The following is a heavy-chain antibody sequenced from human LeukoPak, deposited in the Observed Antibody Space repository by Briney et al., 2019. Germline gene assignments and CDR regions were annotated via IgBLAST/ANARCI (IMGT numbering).Heavy chain of an antibody. CDR1: GYSISSGYY. CDR3: ARGVGWELPDY. V-gene: IGHV4-38-2*02. D-gene: IGHD1-26*01. J-gene: IGHJ4*02. Sequence: PSETLSLTCTVTGYSISSGYYWGWIRQPPGKGLEWIGSIYRSGSTYYNPSLKSRVTISVDTSKNQFSLKLSSVTAADTAVYYCARGVGWELPDYWGQGTLVTVSS. CDR2: IYRSGST.